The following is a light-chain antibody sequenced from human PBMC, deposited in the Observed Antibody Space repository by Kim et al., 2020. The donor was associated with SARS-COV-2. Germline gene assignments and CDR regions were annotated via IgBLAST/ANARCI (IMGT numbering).Light chain of an antibody. CDR2: DNN. J-gene: IGLJ3*02. Sequence: GQKVTISCSGNSSNIRLNYVSWYHQVPGAAPKLLISDNNKRPSGIPDRFSGSKSGTSATLGITGVQTGDEGDYYCGTWDGDLSAGVFGGGTQLTVL. V-gene: IGLV1-51*01. CDR1: SSNIRLNY. CDR3: GTWDGDLSAGV.